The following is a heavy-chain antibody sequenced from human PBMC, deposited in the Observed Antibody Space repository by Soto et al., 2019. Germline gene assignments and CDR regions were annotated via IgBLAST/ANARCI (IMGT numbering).Heavy chain of an antibody. CDR3: AHRAVLCSGGTCYSHPFDF. D-gene: IGHD2-15*01. Sequence: QITLKESGPTLVKPTQTLTLTCTFSGFSLTTTGVGVGWIRQPPGKALEWLAIIYWDDDKRYSPSLKSRLTLTKDTSKNQVVLTITNMDPVDTATYFCAHRAVLCSGGTCYSHPFDFWGQGTLVTVSS. CDR2: IYWDDDK. CDR1: GFSLTTTGVG. V-gene: IGHV2-5*02. J-gene: IGHJ4*02.